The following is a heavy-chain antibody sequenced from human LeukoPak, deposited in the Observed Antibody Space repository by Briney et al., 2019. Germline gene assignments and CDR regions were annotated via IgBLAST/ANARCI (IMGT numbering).Heavy chain of an antibody. J-gene: IGHJ3*02. V-gene: IGHV4-59*12. Sequence: SETLSLTCTVSGGSISSYYWSWIRQPPGKGLEGIGYTYYSGSTNYNPSLKSRVTISVDTSKNQFSLKLSSVTAADTAIYYCTREYGFMTTVFHAFDIWGQGTMVTVSS. CDR1: GGSISSYY. D-gene: IGHD4-17*01. CDR2: TYYSGST. CDR3: TREYGFMTTVFHAFDI.